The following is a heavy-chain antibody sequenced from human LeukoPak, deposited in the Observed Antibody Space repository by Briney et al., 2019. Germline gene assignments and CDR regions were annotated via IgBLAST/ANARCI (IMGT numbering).Heavy chain of an antibody. CDR3: AKDPLSIAVAGTVGT. J-gene: IGHJ5*02. CDR2: ISGSGGST. V-gene: IGHV3-23*01. CDR1: GFTFSSYV. Sequence: GGSLRLSCAASGFTFSSYVMHWVRQAPGKGLEWVSAISGSGGSTYYADSVKGRFTISRDNSKNALYLQMNSLRAEDTAVYYCAKDPLSIAVAGTVGTWGQGTLVTVSS. D-gene: IGHD6-19*01.